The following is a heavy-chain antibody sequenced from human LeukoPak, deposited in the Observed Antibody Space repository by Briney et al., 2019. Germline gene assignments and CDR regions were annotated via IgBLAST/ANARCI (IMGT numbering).Heavy chain of an antibody. D-gene: IGHD3-9*01. J-gene: IGHJ5*01. CDR3: ARETHSDKDVLTGYYDS. Sequence: SQTLSLTCTVSGGSISSGEYYWSWIRQPRGKGLEWIGYIYYSGSTSYNPSLKSRLTISLDTSKNQFSLKLTSVTAADTAVYYCARETHSDKDVLTGYYDSRGQGTLVTVSS. V-gene: IGHV4-30-4*01. CDR1: GGSISSGEYY. CDR2: IYYSGST.